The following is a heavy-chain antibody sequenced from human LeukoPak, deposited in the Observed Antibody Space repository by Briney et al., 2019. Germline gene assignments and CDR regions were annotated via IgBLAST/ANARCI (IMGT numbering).Heavy chain of an antibody. V-gene: IGHV4-34*01. CDR1: GESFSGYY. Sequence: PSETLSLTCAVYGESFSGYYWSRIRQPPGQGLEWIGEINHSGSTNYNPSLKSRLTLSVDTSKNQFSLTVRSMTAADTAVYYCARARGEVGIDYWGQGTLVTVSS. D-gene: IGHD3-10*01. J-gene: IGHJ4*02. CDR3: ARARGEVGIDY. CDR2: INHSGST.